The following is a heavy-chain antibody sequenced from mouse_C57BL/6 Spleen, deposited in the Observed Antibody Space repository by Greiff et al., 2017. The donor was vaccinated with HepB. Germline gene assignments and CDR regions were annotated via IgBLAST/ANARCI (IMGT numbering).Heavy chain of an antibody. CDR2: IDPNSGGT. D-gene: IGHD2-5*01. Sequence: QVQLQQPGAELVKPGASVKLSCKASGYTFTSYWMHWVKQRPGRGLEWIGRIDPNSGGTKYNEKFKSKATLTVDTPSSTAYMQRSSLTSEDSAVYYCARGDYSTWFAYWGQGTLVTVSA. CDR1: GYTFTSYW. CDR3: ARGDYSTWFAY. V-gene: IGHV1-72*01. J-gene: IGHJ3*01.